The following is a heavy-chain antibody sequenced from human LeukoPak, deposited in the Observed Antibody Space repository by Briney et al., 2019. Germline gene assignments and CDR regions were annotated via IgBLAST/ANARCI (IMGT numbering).Heavy chain of an antibody. CDR1: GGTFIDYY. D-gene: IGHD3-3*01. CDR3: ARGFSH. J-gene: IGHJ4*02. Sequence: SETLSLTCAVYGGTFIDYYWSWPRQPPGKWLEWIGEIDHSGSTTYNPSLKSRVTISVDTSKNQFSLKLNSVTAADTAVYYCARGFSHWGQGTLVTVSS. CDR2: IDHSGST. V-gene: IGHV4-34*01.